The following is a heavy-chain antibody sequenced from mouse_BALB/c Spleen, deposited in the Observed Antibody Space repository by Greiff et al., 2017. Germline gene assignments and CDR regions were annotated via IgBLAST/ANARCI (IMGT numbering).Heavy chain of an antibody. CDR3: ARRGYGNYVSWFAY. CDR1: GYSITSDYA. J-gene: IGHJ3*01. CDR2: ISYSGST. V-gene: IGHV3-2*02. D-gene: IGHD2-10*02. Sequence: EVKLMESGPGLVKPSQSLSLTCTVTGYSITSDYAWNWIRQFPGNKLEWMGYISYSGSTSYNPSLKSRISITRDTSKNQFFLQLNSVTTEDTATYYCARRGYGNYVSWFAYWGQGTLVTVSA.